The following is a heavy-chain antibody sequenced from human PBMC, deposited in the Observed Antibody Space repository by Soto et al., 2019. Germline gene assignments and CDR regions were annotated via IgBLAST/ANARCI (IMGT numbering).Heavy chain of an antibody. J-gene: IGHJ4*02. CDR3: ARTRPSRGWYFFDY. CDR1: GFTFSSYG. V-gene: IGHV3-33*01. D-gene: IGHD6-19*01. CDR2: IWYDGSNK. Sequence: GGSLRLSCAASGFTFSSYGMHWVRQAPGKGLEWVAVIWYDGSNKYYADSVKGRFTISRDNSKNTLYLQMNSLRAEDTAVYDCARTRPSRGWYFFDYWGQGTLVTVSS.